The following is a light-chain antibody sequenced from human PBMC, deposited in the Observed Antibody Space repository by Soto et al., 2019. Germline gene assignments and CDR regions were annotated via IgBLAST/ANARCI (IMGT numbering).Light chain of an antibody. Sequence: QSVLTQPHSASGTPGQRVTISRSGSSSNIGSNYVYWYQQLPGTAPKLLIYRNNQRPSGVPDRFSGSKSGTSASLAISGLRSEDKADYYCAAWDDSLSGVVFGGGTKLTVL. CDR3: AAWDDSLSGVV. CDR1: SSNIGSNY. J-gene: IGLJ2*01. CDR2: RNN. V-gene: IGLV1-47*01.